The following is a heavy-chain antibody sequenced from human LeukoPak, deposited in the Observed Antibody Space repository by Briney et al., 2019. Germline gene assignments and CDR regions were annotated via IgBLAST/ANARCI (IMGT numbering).Heavy chain of an antibody. V-gene: IGHV3-23*01. CDR1: GFTFSSYA. D-gene: IGHD3-22*01. CDR3: AKSHSSGYYVPAGDY. J-gene: IGHJ4*02. CDR2: IRSSGGST. Sequence: PGGSLRLSCAASGFTFSSYAMSWVREARGKGLEWVSAIRSSGGSTYYADSVKGRFAISRDNSKNTLYLQMNSLRAEDTAVYYCAKSHSSGYYVPAGDYWGQGTLVTVSS.